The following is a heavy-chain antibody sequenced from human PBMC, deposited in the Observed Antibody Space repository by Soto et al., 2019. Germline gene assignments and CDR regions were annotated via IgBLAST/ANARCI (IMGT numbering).Heavy chain of an antibody. CDR1: GFTCSSYG. J-gene: IGHJ4*02. D-gene: IGHD3-3*01. CDR2: ISYDGSNK. Sequence: PGGSLRLPCAASGFTCSSYGMHWVRQAPGKGLEWVAVISYDGSNKYYADSVKGRFTISRDNSKNTLYLQMNSLRAEGTAVYYCAKDGDDGYDFWSGYWRHPTFDYWGQGTLVTVSS. V-gene: IGHV3-30*18. CDR3: AKDGDDGYDFWSGYWRHPTFDY.